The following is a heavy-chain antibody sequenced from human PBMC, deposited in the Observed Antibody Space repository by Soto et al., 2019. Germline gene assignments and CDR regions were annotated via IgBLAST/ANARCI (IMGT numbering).Heavy chain of an antibody. CDR3: ARCRDGYNYFDY. J-gene: IGHJ4*02. CDR2: IIPIFGTA. CDR1: GGTFSSYS. D-gene: IGHD5-12*01. Sequence: SVKVSCKASGGTFSSYSISWVRQAPGQGREWMGGIIPIFGTANYTQKFQGRVTITADKSTSTAYMELSSLRSEDTAVYYCARCRDGYNYFDYWGQGTLVTVSS. V-gene: IGHV1-69*06.